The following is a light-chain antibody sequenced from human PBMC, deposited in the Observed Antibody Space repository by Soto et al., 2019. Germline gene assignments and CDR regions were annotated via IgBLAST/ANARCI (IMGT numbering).Light chain of an antibody. V-gene: IGKV1-9*01. CDR2: AAS. J-gene: IGKJ5*01. CDR1: RGISSY. Sequence: DIQMTQSPSSLSASVGDRVTINCRASRGISSYLAWYQQKPGKAPKLLIYAASTLHTGVPSRFSGSGSGTEFTLTISSLQPEDFATYYCQQLNSYLITFGQGTRLEIK. CDR3: QQLNSYLIT.